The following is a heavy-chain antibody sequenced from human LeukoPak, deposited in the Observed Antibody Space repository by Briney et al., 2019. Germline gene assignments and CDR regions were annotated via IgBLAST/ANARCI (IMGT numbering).Heavy chain of an antibody. CDR1: GGSISSSSYY. D-gene: IGHD1-26*01. CDR3: AKDSGSYSGPRTAFDY. CDR2: IYYSGST. Sequence: SKTLSLTCTVSGGSISSSSYYWGWIRQPPGKGLEWIGSIYYSGSTYYNPSLKSRVTISVDTSKNQFSLKLSSVTAADTAVYYCAKDSGSYSGPRTAFDYWGQGTLVTVSS. J-gene: IGHJ4*02. V-gene: IGHV4-39*07.